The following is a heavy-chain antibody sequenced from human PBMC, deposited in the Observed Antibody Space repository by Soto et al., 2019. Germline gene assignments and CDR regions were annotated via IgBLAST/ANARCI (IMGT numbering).Heavy chain of an antibody. CDR1: GYTFISYG. CDR3: ARAGFSPSWRGILATGVNGVKMDL. V-gene: IGHV1-18*01. D-gene: IGHD6-13*01. Sequence: QVQLVQSGAEVKKTGASVEVSCKASGYTFISYGISWVRQAPGQGLEWMGWISAYTGKTNYAQKFQGRVTMTTDTSTSTAYMELRSLRSDDTTVYFCARAGFSPSWRGILATGVNGVKMDLWRQGTLVNVSS. J-gene: IGHJ5*02. CDR2: ISAYTGKT.